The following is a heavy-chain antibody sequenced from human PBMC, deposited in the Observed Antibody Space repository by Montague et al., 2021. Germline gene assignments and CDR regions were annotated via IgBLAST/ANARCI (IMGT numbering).Heavy chain of an antibody. Sequence: QSGAEVKKPGESLTISCKTSGYSFSNYWIGWVRQLPGKGLEWLGGVYPGDSDTKYGPSFQGHVTISADRSSKTAYLQWNSLKTSDAAMYYCVRQPIISISGWFDPWGQGTQVTVSS. CDR1: GYSFSNYW. D-gene: IGHD3-3*02. V-gene: IGHV5-51*01. CDR3: VRQPIISISGWFDP. CDR2: VYPGDSDT. J-gene: IGHJ5*02.